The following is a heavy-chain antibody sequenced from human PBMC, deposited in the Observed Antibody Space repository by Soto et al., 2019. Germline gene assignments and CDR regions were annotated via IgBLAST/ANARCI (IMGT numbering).Heavy chain of an antibody. Sequence: QVQLQESGPGLVKPSETLSLTCTVSGGSITNYYWSWFRQPPGKGLEWIGHIYYSGITNYNPSLKSRVTISVDPSKNQFSLKLRSVTSADTAVYYCARDRHNSGYWGQGTLVTVSS. CDR1: GGSITNYY. J-gene: IGHJ4*02. CDR2: IYYSGIT. D-gene: IGHD6-19*01. CDR3: ARDRHNSGY. V-gene: IGHV4-59*01.